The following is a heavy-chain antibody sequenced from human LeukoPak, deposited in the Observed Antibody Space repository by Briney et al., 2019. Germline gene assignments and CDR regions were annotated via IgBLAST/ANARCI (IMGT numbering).Heavy chain of an antibody. Sequence: PGGSLRLSCAASGFTFSSYWMSWVRQAPGKGLEWVANIKQDGSEKYYVDSVKGRFTISRDNAKNSLYLQMNSLRAEDTAVYYCAGEETDYDILNGYYNAAFDIWGQGTMVTVSS. CDR3: AGEETDYDILNGYYNAAFDI. V-gene: IGHV3-7*03. CDR1: GFTFSSYW. CDR2: IKQDGSEK. J-gene: IGHJ3*02. D-gene: IGHD3-9*01.